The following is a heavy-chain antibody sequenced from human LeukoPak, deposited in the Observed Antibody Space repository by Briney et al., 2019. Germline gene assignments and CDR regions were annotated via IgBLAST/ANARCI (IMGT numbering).Heavy chain of an antibody. CDR2: VLASGGST. CDR3: TKEHDYSNFAEDY. V-gene: IGHV3-23*01. J-gene: IGHJ4*02. D-gene: IGHD4-11*01. CDR1: GLTFSNYA. Sequence: GGSLRLSCAVSGLTFSNYAMTWVRQAPGKGLEWVSSVLASGGSTLYADSVKGRFTISGDNSYNTLYLQMSSLRAEDTAVYYCTKEHDYSNFAEDYWGQGTLVTVSS.